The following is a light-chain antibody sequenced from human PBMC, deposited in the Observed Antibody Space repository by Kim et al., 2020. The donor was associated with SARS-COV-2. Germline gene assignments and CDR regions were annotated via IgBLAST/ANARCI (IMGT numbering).Light chain of an antibody. CDR3: RQSFSIPYT. CDR2: AAS. CDR1: QSICTY. V-gene: IGKV1-39*01. Sequence: VSVGDRGTLTCRSSQSICTYLNWYEQRPGNAPKFLFYAASTLQSGVPSRCSGAGSGPQFTLSISSLQPEDFATYYCRQSFSIPYTFGQGTKLEI. J-gene: IGKJ2*01.